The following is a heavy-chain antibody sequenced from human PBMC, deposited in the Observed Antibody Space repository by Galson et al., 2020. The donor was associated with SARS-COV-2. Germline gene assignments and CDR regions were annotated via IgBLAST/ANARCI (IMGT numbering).Heavy chain of an antibody. CDR3: ARSPRGYYDSSGYYVPGEGWFDP. CDR1: GGSISSYY. V-gene: IGHV4-59*01. Sequence: PSETQSLTCTVSGGSISSYYWSWIRQPPGKGLEWIGYIYYSGSTNYNPSLKSRVTISVDTSKNQFSLKLSSVTAADTAVYYCARSPRGYYDSSGYYVPGEGWFDPWG. CDR2: IYYSGST. J-gene: IGHJ5*02. D-gene: IGHD3-22*01.